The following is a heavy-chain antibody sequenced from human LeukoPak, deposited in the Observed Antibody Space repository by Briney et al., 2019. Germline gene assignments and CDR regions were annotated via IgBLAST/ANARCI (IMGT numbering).Heavy chain of an antibody. CDR2: IYGGGST. D-gene: IGHD3-10*01. CDR3: AKDMVHYGSGSCFDY. J-gene: IGHJ4*02. V-gene: IGHV3-53*01. Sequence: GGSLRLSCAASGFTVSSNYMSWVRQAPGKGLEWVSVIYGGGSTKYADSVKGRFTTSRDNSKNTLYLQMNSLRAEDTAVYYCAKDMVHYGSGSCFDYWGQGTLVTVTS. CDR1: GFTVSSNY.